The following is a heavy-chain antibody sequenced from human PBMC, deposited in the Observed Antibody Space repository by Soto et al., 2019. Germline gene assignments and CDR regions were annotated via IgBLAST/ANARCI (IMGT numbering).Heavy chain of an antibody. J-gene: IGHJ6*02. D-gene: IGHD3-3*01. V-gene: IGHV3-13*05. CDR1: GFTFRNYD. Sequence: PGGSLRLSCEASGFTFRNYDMHWVRQGTGKGLEWVSGIRAAGDPDYADSVEGRFTISRDNSENTQYLQMNSLRDDDTALYYCAKEEGLFAIFGVVTHYYCGLDVWGPGTTVTVS. CDR3: AKEEGLFAIFGVVTHYYCGLDV. CDR2: IRAAGDP.